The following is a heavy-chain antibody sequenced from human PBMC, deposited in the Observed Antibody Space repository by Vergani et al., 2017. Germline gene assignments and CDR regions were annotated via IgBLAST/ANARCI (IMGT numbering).Heavy chain of an antibody. V-gene: IGHV3-21*01. CDR1: GFTFRSYS. CDR2: IINSSSYI. J-gene: IGHJ6*02. CDR3: AAGADYDFWSGYPIIYGMDV. Sequence: EVQLVESGGGLVKPGGSLRLSCAASGFTFRSYSMNWVRQAPGKGRGWVSSIINSSSYIYYTDTVKGLFTISRENAKNSLYLQMNSLRAEDTAVYYCAAGADYDFWSGYPIIYGMDVWGQGTTVTVSS. D-gene: IGHD3-3*01.